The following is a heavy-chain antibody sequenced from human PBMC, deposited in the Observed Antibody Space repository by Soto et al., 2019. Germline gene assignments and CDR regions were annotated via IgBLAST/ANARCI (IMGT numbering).Heavy chain of an antibody. D-gene: IGHD3-16*01. V-gene: IGHV1-3*01. J-gene: IGHJ4*02. Sequence: ASVKVSCKASGYTFTSYAMHWVRQAPGQRLEWMGWINAGNGNTNYSQKFQGRVTITRDTSASTAYMELSSLRSEDTAVYYCACEFYVGEFDYWGQETRVTVSP. CDR2: INAGNGNT. CDR1: GYTFTSYA. CDR3: ACEFYVGEFDY.